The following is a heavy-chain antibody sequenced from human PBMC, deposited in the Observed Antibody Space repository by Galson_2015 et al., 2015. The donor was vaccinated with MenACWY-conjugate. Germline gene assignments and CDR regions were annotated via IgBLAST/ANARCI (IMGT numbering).Heavy chain of an antibody. CDR2: IEWRGNK. CDR3: ARMHIVLDATDAFDI. V-gene: IGHV2-70*18. CDR1: GFSLSTYEMC. D-gene: IGHD3-22*01. J-gene: IGHJ3*02. Sequence: PALVKPTQTLTLPCTSSGFSLSTYEMCIYWVRQPPGKALEWLATIEWRGNKYYTTSLKTRLTISKDTSTNQVVLTMTNVDPVDTATYYCARMHIVLDATDAFDIWGQGTMVTVSS.